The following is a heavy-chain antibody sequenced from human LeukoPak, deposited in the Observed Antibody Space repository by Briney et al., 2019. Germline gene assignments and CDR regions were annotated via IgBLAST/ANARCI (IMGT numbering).Heavy chain of an antibody. J-gene: IGHJ6*04. CDR3: AELGITMIGGV. Sequence: GGSLRLSCAASGFSFGDYAMHWVRQAPGKGLEWVPSISSSSSYIYYADSVKGRFTISRDNAKNSLYLQMNSLRAEDTAVYYCAELGITMIGGVWGKGTTVTISS. D-gene: IGHD3-10*02. CDR1: GFSFGDYA. V-gene: IGHV3-21*01. CDR2: ISSSSSYI.